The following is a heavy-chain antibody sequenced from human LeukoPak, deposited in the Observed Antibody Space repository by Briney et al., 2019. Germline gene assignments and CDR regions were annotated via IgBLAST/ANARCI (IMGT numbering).Heavy chain of an antibody. CDR1: GFTFDDYA. CDR2: INWNSDSI. V-gene: IGHV3-9*01. Sequence: QPGGSLRLSCAVPGFTFDDYAMHWVRQVPGKGLEWVSGINWNSDSIGYADSVKGRFTTSRDNAKNSLYLQMNSLRAEDTAFYYCAINGGGDSGYGNFDYWGQGTLVTVSS. J-gene: IGHJ4*02. D-gene: IGHD5-12*01. CDR3: AINGGGDSGYGNFDY.